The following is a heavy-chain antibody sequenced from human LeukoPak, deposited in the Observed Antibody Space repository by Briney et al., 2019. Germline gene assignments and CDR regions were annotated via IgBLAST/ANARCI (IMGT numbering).Heavy chain of an antibody. Sequence: GGSLRLSCAASGFTFSSYWMHWVRQAPGKGLVWVSRINSDGSSTTYADSVKGRFTISRDNAKNTLYLQMNSLRAEDTAVYYCVRGGVGATYFGYWGQGTLFTVSS. CDR2: INSDGSST. CDR3: VRGGVGATYFGY. J-gene: IGHJ4*02. CDR1: GFTFSSYW. D-gene: IGHD1-26*01. V-gene: IGHV3-74*01.